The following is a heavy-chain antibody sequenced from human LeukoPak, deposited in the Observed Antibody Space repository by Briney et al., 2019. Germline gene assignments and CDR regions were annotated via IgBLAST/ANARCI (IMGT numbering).Heavy chain of an antibody. D-gene: IGHD3-3*01. J-gene: IGHJ4*02. V-gene: IGHV3-23*01. Sequence: GGSLRLSCAASGFTFSSYAMSWVRQAPGKGLEWVSAISGSGGSTYYADSVKGRFTISRDNSKNTLYLQMNSLRAEDTAVYYCAKLPYDFWSGYSRNSNYFDYWGQGTLVTVSS. CDR1: GFTFSSYA. CDR2: ISGSGGST. CDR3: AKLPYDFWSGYSRNSNYFDY.